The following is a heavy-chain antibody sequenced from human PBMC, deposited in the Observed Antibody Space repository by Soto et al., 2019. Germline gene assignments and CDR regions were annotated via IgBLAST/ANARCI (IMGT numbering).Heavy chain of an antibody. J-gene: IGHJ4*02. D-gene: IGHD6-13*01. CDR3: ARVELYSSSWYKSPSTDY. V-gene: IGHV4-39*01. Sequence: WETLSLTCTVSGGSISSSSYYWGWIRQPPGKGLEWIGSIYYSGSTYYNPSLKSRVTISVDTSKNQFSLKLSSVTAADTAVYYCARVELYSSSWYKSPSTDYWGQGTLVTVSS. CDR1: GGSISSSSYY. CDR2: IYYSGST.